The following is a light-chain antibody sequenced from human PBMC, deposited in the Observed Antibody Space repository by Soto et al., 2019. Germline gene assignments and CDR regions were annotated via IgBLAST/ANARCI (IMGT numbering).Light chain of an antibody. CDR2: GAS. Sequence: EIVMTQSPATLSVSPGERATLSCRASQSVSSNLAWYQQKPGQAPRLLIYGASTRATGIPARFSGSGSGTECTLTISRLQSEDFAVYYCQQYNNWPETFGQGTKLEIK. CDR1: QSVSSN. CDR3: QQYNNWPET. J-gene: IGKJ2*01. V-gene: IGKV3-15*01.